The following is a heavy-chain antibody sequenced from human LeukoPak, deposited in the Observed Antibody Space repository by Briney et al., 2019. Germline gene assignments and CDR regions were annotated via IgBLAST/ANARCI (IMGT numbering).Heavy chain of an antibody. V-gene: IGHV4-30-2*01. D-gene: IGHD3-10*01. J-gene: IGHJ4*02. CDR2: IYHSGST. CDR3: AIVGLLGYFDY. Sequence: SQTLSLTCAVSGGSISSGGYSWSWLRQPPGKGLEWIGYIYHSGSTYYNPSLKSRVTISVDRSKNQFSLKLSSVTAADTAVYYCAIVGLLGYFDYWGQGTLVTVSS. CDR1: GGSISSGGYS.